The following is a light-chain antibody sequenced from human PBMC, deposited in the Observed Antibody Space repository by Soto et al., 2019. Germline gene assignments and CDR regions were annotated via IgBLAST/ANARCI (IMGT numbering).Light chain of an antibody. J-gene: IGLJ1*01. CDR2: GVT. Sequence: QSVLTQPASVSGSPGQSITISCTGTSSDVGSYNLVSWYQQHPGKAPKFMIYGVTKRPSGVSNRFSGSKSGNTASLTISGLQAEDEADYYCCSYAGSNTYVFGTGNKVTVL. V-gene: IGLV2-23*02. CDR1: SSDVGSYNL. CDR3: CSYAGSNTYV.